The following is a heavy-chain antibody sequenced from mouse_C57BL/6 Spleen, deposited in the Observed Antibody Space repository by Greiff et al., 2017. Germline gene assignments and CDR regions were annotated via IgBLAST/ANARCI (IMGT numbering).Heavy chain of an antibody. J-gene: IGHJ4*01. D-gene: IGHD1-1*01. V-gene: IGHV1-74*01. CDR3: APHYGRGGAMDY. CDR2: IHPSDSDT. CDR1: GYTFTSYW. Sequence: QVHVKQPGAELVKPGASVKVSCKASGYTFTSYWMHWVKQRPGQGLEWIGRIHPSDSDTNYNQKFKGKATLTVDKSSSTAYMQLSSLTSEDSAVYYCAPHYGRGGAMDYWGQGTSVTVSS.